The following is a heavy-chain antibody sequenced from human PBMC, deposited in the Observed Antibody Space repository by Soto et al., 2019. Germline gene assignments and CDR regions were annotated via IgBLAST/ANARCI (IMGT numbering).Heavy chain of an antibody. J-gene: IGHJ4*02. CDR1: GFSLSTLGMS. CDR2: IDWEDEK. D-gene: IGHD1-26*01. Sequence: SGPTLVNPTQTLTLTCSFSGFSLSTLGMSVSWIRQPPGKALEWLALIDWEDEKYFSTSLQTRLSIFKDSSKSHVLLTITNVGPLDSATYFCARVSGSFQKGFDSWGQGTLVTVSS. V-gene: IGHV2-70*01. CDR3: ARVSGSFQKGFDS.